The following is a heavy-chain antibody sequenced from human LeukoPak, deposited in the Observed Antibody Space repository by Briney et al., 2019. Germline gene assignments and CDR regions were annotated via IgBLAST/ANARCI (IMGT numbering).Heavy chain of an antibody. CDR1: GGTFSGYA. CDR3: ARSPSSETIYYYYYYMDV. Sequence: ASVKVSCKASGGTFSGYAISWVRQAPGQGLEWMGGIIPIFGTANYAQKFQGRVTITADESTSTAYMELSSLRSEDTAVYYCARSPSSETIYYYYYYMDVWGKGTTVTVSS. D-gene: IGHD1-14*01. V-gene: IGHV1-69*13. CDR2: IIPIFGTA. J-gene: IGHJ6*03.